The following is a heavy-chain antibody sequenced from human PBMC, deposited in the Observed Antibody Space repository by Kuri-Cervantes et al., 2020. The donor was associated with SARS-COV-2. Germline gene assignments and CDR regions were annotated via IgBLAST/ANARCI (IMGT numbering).Heavy chain of an antibody. CDR3: ARDYCSSTSCYGYYYMDV. Sequence: ETLSLTCAASGFTFSSYSMNWVRQAPGKGLEWVSYISSSSSTIYYADSVKGRFTISRDNAKNSLYLQMNSLRAEDTAVYYCARDYCSSTSCYGYYYMDVWGKGTTVTVSS. CDR1: GFTFSSYS. V-gene: IGHV3-48*01. CDR2: ISSSSSTI. D-gene: IGHD2-2*01. J-gene: IGHJ6*03.